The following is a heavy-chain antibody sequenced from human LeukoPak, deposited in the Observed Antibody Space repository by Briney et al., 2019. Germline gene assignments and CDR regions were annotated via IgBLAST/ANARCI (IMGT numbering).Heavy chain of an antibody. Sequence: SETLSLTCTVSGGSISSYYWSWIRQPPGKGLEWIGYIYYSGSTNYNPSLESRVTISVDTSKNQFSLKLSSVAAADTAVYYCARYEPIVVVNGYFDYWGQGTLVTVSS. CDR2: IYYSGST. V-gene: IGHV4-59*08. D-gene: IGHD2-15*01. CDR1: GGSISSYY. J-gene: IGHJ4*02. CDR3: ARYEPIVVVNGYFDY.